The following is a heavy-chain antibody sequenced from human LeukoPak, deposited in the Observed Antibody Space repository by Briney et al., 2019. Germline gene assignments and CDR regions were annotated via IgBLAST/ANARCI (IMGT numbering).Heavy chain of an antibody. CDR2: INHSGST. V-gene: IGHV4-34*01. D-gene: IGHD3-22*01. CDR1: GGSFSGYY. J-gene: IGHJ6*02. Sequence: SETLSLTCAVYGGSFSGYYWSWIRQPPGKGLESIGEINHSGSTNYNPSLKSRVTISVDTSKNQFSLKLSSATAADTAVYYCARDERTYYYDSSGYSAYYYYGMDVWGQGTTVTVSS. CDR3: ARDERTYYYDSSGYSAYYYYGMDV.